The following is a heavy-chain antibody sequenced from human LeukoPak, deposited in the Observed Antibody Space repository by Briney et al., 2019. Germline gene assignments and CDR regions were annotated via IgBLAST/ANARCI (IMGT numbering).Heavy chain of an antibody. CDR1: GYSISSGYY. CDR2: IYHSGST. V-gene: IGHV4-38-2*02. Sequence: PSETLSLTCTVSGYSISSGYYWGWIRQPPGKGLEWIGSIYHSGSTYYNPSLKSRVIISVDTSKNQFSLKLSSGPAAATAVYYCARDSGGGAFDIWGQGTMVTVSS. J-gene: IGHJ3*02. D-gene: IGHD3-10*01. CDR3: ARDSGGGAFDI.